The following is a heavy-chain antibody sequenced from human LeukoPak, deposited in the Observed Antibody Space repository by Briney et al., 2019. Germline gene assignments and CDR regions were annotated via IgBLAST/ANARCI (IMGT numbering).Heavy chain of an antibody. D-gene: IGHD2-2*01. CDR3: ATLPAAKRDHNGMDV. CDR1: GGSMSRTSYY. J-gene: IGHJ6*02. CDR2: FYYSGST. V-gene: IGHV4-39*01. Sequence: KPSETLSLTCTVSGGSMSRTSYYWGWIRQPPGKGLEWIGSFYYSGSTYYNPSLKSRVTISVDTSRNQFSLRLNSVTAADTAVYYCATLPAAKRDHNGMDVWGQGTTVTVSS.